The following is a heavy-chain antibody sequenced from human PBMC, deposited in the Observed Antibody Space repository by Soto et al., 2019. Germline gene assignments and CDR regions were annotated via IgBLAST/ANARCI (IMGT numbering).Heavy chain of an antibody. D-gene: IGHD3-10*01. CDR3: AKGGEGSGSYGNYYYYGMDV. J-gene: IGHJ6*02. Sequence: GGSLRLSCAASGFTFSSYAMSWVRQAPGKGLEWVSAISGSGGSTYYADSVKGRFTISRDNSKNTLYLQMNSLRAEDTAVYYCAKGGEGSGSYGNYYYYGMDVWGQETTVTVSS. V-gene: IGHV3-23*01. CDR2: ISGSGGST. CDR1: GFTFSSYA.